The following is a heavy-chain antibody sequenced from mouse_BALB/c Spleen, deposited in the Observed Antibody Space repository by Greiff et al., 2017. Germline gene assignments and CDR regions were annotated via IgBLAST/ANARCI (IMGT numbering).Heavy chain of an antibody. J-gene: IGHJ3*01. CDR3: ARFLRQLGAWFAY. Sequence: QVQLKQSGAELARPGASVKMSCKASGYTFTSYTMHWVKQRPGQGLEWIGYINPSSGYTNYNQKFKDKATLTADKSSSTAYMQLSSLTSEDSAVYYCARFLRQLGAWFAYWGQGTLVTVSA. D-gene: IGHD3-2*01. CDR1: GYTFTSYT. CDR2: INPSSGYT. V-gene: IGHV1-4*01.